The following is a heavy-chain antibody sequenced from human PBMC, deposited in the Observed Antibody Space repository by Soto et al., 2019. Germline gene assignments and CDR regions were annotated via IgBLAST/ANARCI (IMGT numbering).Heavy chain of an antibody. J-gene: IGHJ6*02. Sequence: GGSLRLSCASSGFTFISYWMSWVRQAPGKGLEWVANIKQDGSEKYYVDSVKGRFTISRDNAKNSLYLQMNSLRAEDTAVYYCARDSGYDSNYYYGMDVWGQGTTVTVSS. D-gene: IGHD5-12*01. CDR3: ARDSGYDSNYYYGMDV. V-gene: IGHV3-7*03. CDR1: GFTFISYW. CDR2: IKQDGSEK.